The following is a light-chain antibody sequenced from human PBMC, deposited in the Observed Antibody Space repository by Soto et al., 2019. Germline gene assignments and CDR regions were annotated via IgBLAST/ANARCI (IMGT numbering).Light chain of an antibody. J-gene: IGKJ1*01. CDR3: QQYINCPT. CDR2: RAS. Sequence: DIPMTQSPSTLSASVGDRVTITCRASQWISIWLAWYQQKPGKAPNLLINRASSLESDLPSSFSGSGSGTEFTLTISTLQTDHFATYYCQQYINCPTFGQGTKVDIK. CDR1: QWISIW. V-gene: IGKV1-5*03.